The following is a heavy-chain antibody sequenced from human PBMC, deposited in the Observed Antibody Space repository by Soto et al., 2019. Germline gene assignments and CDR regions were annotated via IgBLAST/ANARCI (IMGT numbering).Heavy chain of an antibody. CDR3: ARGVHYDSSGYYYFY. Sequence: ASVKVSCKASGGTFSTYAIDWVRQAPGQGLEWMGGIIPLFGKAKYAQNFQGRITITADESTNTAYIELRSLRSQDTAVYYCARGVHYDSSGYYYFYWGQGTLVTVSS. V-gene: IGHV1-69*13. D-gene: IGHD3-22*01. CDR1: GGTFSTYA. J-gene: IGHJ4*02. CDR2: IIPLFGKA.